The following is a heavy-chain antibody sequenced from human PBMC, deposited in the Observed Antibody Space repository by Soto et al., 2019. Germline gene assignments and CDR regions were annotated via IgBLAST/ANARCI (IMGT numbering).Heavy chain of an antibody. V-gene: IGHV4-59*01. Sequence: QVQLQESGPGLVKPSETLSLTCTVSGGSISSYYWSWIRQPPGKGLEWIGYIYYSGSTNYNPSLKSRVTISVDTSKNQFSLKLSSVTAADTAVYYCARDGVGSSFDYWGQGTLVTVSS. CDR1: GGSISSYY. D-gene: IGHD3-3*01. J-gene: IGHJ4*02. CDR2: IYYSGST. CDR3: ARDGVGSSFDY.